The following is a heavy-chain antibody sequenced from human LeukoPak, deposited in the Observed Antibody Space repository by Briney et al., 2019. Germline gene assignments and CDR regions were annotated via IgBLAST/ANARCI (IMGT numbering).Heavy chain of an antibody. D-gene: IGHD3-9*01. CDR2: IYYSGST. V-gene: IGHV4-59*08. J-gene: IGHJ4*02. CDR3: ARYVLRYFDWLSYYFDY. Sequence: SETLSLTCTVSGGSISSYYWSWIRQPPGKGLEWIGYIYYSGSTYYNPSLKSRVTISVDTSKNQFSLKLSSVTAADTAVYYCARYVLRYFDWLSYYFDYWGQGTLVTVSS. CDR1: GGSISSYY.